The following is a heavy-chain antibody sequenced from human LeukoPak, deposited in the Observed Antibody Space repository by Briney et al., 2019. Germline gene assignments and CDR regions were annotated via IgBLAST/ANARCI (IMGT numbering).Heavy chain of an antibody. V-gene: IGHV3-7*03. J-gene: IGHJ4*02. D-gene: IGHD3-3*01. CDR2: IKQDGSEK. CDR1: GFTFSSHW. CDR3: ARAENYDFWSGYYPKYYFDY. Sequence: GGSLRLSCAASGFTFSSHWMSWVRQAPGKGLEWVANIKQDGSEKYYVDSVKGRFTISRDNAKNSLYLQMNSLRAEDTAVYYCARAENYDFWSGYYPKYYFDYWGQGTLVTVSS.